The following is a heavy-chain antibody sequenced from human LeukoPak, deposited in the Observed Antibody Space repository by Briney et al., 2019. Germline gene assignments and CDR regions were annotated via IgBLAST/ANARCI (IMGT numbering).Heavy chain of an antibody. CDR2: INHSGST. CDR3: ARIPGHIVVVPAASALAV. CDR1: GGSFSGYY. J-gene: IGHJ6*04. Sequence: SETLSLTCAVYGGSFSGYYWSWIRQPPGKGLEWIGEINHSGSTNYNPSLKSRVTISVDTSKNQFSLKLSSVTAADTAVYYCARIPGHIVVVPAASALAVWGKGTTVTVSS. V-gene: IGHV4-34*01. D-gene: IGHD2-2*01.